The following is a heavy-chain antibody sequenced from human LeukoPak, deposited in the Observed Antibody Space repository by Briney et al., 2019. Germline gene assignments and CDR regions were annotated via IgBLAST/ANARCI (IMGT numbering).Heavy chain of an antibody. J-gene: IGHJ5*02. Sequence: ASVKVSCKASGYTFTCYYMRWVRQAPGQGLEWMGWINPNSGGTNYAQKFQGRVTMTRDTSISTAYMELSRLRSDDTAVYYCASLATGVWWFDPWGQGTLVTVSS. V-gene: IGHV1-2*02. CDR2: INPNSGGT. CDR3: ASLATGVWWFDP. D-gene: IGHD1-1*01. CDR1: GYTFTCYY.